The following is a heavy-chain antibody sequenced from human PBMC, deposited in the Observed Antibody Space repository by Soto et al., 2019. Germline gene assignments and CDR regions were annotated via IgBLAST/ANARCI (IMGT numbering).Heavy chain of an antibody. CDR3: ARSGITIFGGFDC. V-gene: IGHV2-26*01. Sequence: QVTLKESGPVLVKPTETLTLTCTVSGFSLSDARMGVSWIRQPPGKALEWLAHIFSNDEKFYSTSLQNRLTISKDTSKSQVVLTMTNMDPVDTATYYCARSGITIFGGFDCWGQGTLVTVSS. D-gene: IGHD3-3*01. CDR2: IFSNDEK. J-gene: IGHJ4*02. CDR1: GFSLSDARMG.